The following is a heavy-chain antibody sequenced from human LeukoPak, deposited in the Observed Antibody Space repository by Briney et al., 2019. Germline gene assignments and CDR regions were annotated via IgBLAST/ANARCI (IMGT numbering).Heavy chain of an antibody. Sequence: SETLSLTCTVSGGSISSYYWSWIRQPPGKGLEWIGYIYYSGSTNYNPSLKSRVTISVDTSKNQFSLKLSSVTAADTAVYYCARGERGYSYGSNYWGQGTLVTVSS. D-gene: IGHD5-18*01. CDR3: ARGERGYSYGSNY. J-gene: IGHJ4*02. CDR2: IYYSGST. V-gene: IGHV4-59*12. CDR1: GGSISSYY.